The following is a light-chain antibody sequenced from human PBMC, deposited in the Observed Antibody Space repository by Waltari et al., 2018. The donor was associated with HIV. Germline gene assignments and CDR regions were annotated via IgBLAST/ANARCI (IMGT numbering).Light chain of an antibody. V-gene: IGKV3-20*01. CDR3: QQYGGSPYT. Sequence: EIVLPQSPDTLSLSPGERATLSCRASQNVGNNYLAWFQHTPVQPPRLLIYPASTRAAGIPARFRGSGSETHFTLSINKLEPEDFAMYYCQQYGGSPYTFGQGT. CDR2: PAS. CDR1: QNVGNNY. J-gene: IGKJ2*01.